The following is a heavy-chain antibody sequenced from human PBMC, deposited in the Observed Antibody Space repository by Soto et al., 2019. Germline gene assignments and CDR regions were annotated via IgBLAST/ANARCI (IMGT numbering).Heavy chain of an antibody. D-gene: IGHD2-2*01. CDR1: GGSISNNS. CDR3: ARVPDR. CDR2: IYHSGST. V-gene: IGHV4-30-2*01. Sequence: SETLSLTCTVSGGSISNNSWSWIRQPPGKGLEWIGYIYHSGSTYYNPSLKSRVTISVDRSKNQFSLKLSSVTAADTAVYYCARVPDRWGQGTLVTYPQ. J-gene: IGHJ5*02.